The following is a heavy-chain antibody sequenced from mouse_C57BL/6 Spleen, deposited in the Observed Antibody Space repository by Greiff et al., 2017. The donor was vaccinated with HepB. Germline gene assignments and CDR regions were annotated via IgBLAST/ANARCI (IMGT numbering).Heavy chain of an antibody. D-gene: IGHD2-1*01. CDR1: GYTFTDYY. J-gene: IGHJ1*03. CDR2: INPNNGGT. Sequence: EVQLQQSGPELVKPGASVKISCKASGYTFTDYYMNWVKQSHGKSLEWIGDINPNNGGTSYNQKFKGKATLTVDKSSSTAYMALRSLTSEDSAVYYCAVIYYGNYRYFDVWGTGTTVTVSS. CDR3: AVIYYGNYRYFDV. V-gene: IGHV1-26*01.